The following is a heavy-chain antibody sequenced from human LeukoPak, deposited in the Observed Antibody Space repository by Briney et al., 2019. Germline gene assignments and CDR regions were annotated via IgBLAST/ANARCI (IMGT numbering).Heavy chain of an antibody. CDR1: GGSISSSSYY. D-gene: IGHD2-8*01. Sequence: PSQTLSLTCTVSGGSISSSSYYWGWIRQPPGKELEWIGSIYYSGSTYYNPSLKSRVTISVDTSKNQFSLKLSSVTAADTAVYYCARGYCTNGVCYKGPVDYYYMDVWGKGTTVTVSS. J-gene: IGHJ6*03. CDR2: IYYSGST. CDR3: ARGYCTNGVCYKGPVDYYYMDV. V-gene: IGHV4-39*07.